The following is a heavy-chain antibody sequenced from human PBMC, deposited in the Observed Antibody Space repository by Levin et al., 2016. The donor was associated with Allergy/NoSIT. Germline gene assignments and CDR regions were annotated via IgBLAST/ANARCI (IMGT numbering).Heavy chain of an antibody. CDR3: ARDFRYYGSGSDYGMDV. Sequence: VRQAPGKGLEWVSVIYSGGSTYYADSVKGRFTISRDNSKNTLYLQMNSLRAEDTAVYYCARDFRYYGSGSDYGMDVWGQGTTVTVSS. CDR2: IYSGGST. V-gene: IGHV3-53*01. D-gene: IGHD3-10*01. J-gene: IGHJ6*02.